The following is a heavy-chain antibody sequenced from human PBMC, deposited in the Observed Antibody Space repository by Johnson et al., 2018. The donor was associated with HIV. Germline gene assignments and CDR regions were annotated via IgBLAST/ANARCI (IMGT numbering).Heavy chain of an antibody. V-gene: IGHV3-30*04. CDR1: GFTFSSYA. CDR2: ISYDGSNK. Sequence: QMQLVESGGGVVQPGRSLRLSCAASGFTFSSYAMHWVRQAPGKGLEWVAVISYDGSNKYYADSVKGRLTVSRDNFKNTMHLQMNSLRGEDTAVYYCARDRITMFGVVTLEAVDIWGQGTMFTVSA. CDR3: ARDRITMFGVVTLEAVDI. J-gene: IGHJ3*02. D-gene: IGHD3-3*01.